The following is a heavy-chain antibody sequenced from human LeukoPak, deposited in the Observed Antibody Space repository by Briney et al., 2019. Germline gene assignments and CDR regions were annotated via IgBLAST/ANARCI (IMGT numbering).Heavy chain of an antibody. D-gene: IGHD3-22*01. J-gene: IGHJ3*02. V-gene: IGHV3-21*01. Sequence: PGGSLRLSCAASGFTFSSYSMNWVRQAPGKGLEWVSSISSSSSYIYYADSVKGRFTISRDNAKNSLYLQMNSLRAEDTAVYYCARGLSYYYDSSELRDAFDIWGQGTMVTVSS. CDR3: ARGLSYYYDSSELRDAFDI. CDR2: ISSSSSYI. CDR1: GFTFSSYS.